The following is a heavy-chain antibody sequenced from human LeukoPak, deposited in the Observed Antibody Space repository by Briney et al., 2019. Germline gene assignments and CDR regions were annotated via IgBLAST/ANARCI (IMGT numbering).Heavy chain of an antibody. CDR1: GFTFSSYW. V-gene: IGHV3-7*03. CDR3: AREPGSIAAAGTFDY. CDR2: IKQGGSEK. J-gene: IGHJ4*02. D-gene: IGHD6-13*01. Sequence: PGGSLRLSCAASGFTFSSYWMSWVRQAPGKGLEWVANIKQGGSEKYYVDSVKGRFTISRDNAKNSLYLQMNSLRAEDTAVYYCAREPGSIAAAGTFDYWGQGTLVTVSS.